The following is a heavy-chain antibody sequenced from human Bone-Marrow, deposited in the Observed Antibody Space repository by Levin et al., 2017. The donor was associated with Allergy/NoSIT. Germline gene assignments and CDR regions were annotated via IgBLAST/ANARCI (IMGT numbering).Heavy chain of an antibody. CDR3: AKRGASYDYGMDL. J-gene: IGHJ6*02. V-gene: IGHV3-7*01. Sequence: LSLTCAASGFAFSSYWMSWVRQAPGKGLEWVANIKEDGSERYYVDSVKGRFTISRDNAKNSLYLQMNSLRAEDTAVYYCAKRGASYDYGMDLWGQGTTVTVSS. CDR2: IKEDGSER. D-gene: IGHD3-16*01. CDR1: GFAFSSYW.